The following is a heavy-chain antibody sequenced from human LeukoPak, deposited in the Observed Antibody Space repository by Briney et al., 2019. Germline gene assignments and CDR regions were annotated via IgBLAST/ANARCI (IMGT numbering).Heavy chain of an antibody. Sequence: SETLSLTCTVSGGSISSSSYYWGWIRQPPGKGLEGIGSIYYSGSTYYNPSLKSRVTISVDTSKNQFSLKLSSVTAADTAVYYCARQMRWSKVLDAFDIWGQGTMVTVSS. CDR3: ARQMRWSKVLDAFDI. J-gene: IGHJ3*02. D-gene: IGHD2-15*01. CDR1: GGSISSSSYY. V-gene: IGHV4-39*01. CDR2: IYYSGST.